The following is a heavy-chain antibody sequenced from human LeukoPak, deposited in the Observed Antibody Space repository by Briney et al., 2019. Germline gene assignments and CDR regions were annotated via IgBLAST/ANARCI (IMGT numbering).Heavy chain of an antibody. J-gene: IGHJ3*02. V-gene: IGHV3-74*01. Sequence: GGSLRLSCAASGFTFSSYWMHWVRQVPGKGLVWVSRINYDGSSTTYADPVKGRFTISRDNAKNTLYLQMNSLRAEDTAVYYCAREVGAFDIWGQGTMVTVSS. CDR2: INYDGSST. CDR3: AREVGAFDI. CDR1: GFTFSSYW.